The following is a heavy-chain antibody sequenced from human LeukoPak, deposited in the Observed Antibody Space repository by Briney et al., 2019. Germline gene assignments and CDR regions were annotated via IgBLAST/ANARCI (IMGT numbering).Heavy chain of an antibody. CDR1: GYTFTSYG. J-gene: IGHJ3*02. D-gene: IGHD3-22*01. V-gene: IGHV1-18*01. CDR2: ISAYNGNT. Sequence: ASVTVSCKASGYTFTSYGTSWVRQAPGQGLEWMGWISAYNGNTNYAQKLQGRVTMTTDTSTSTAYMELRSLRSDDTAVYYCARETQGYYYDSSGYHAFDIWGQGTMVTVSS. CDR3: ARETQGYYYDSSGYHAFDI.